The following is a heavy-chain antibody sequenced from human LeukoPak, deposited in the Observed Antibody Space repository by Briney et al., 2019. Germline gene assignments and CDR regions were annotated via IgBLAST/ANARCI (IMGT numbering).Heavy chain of an antibody. CDR3: AKCGTIFGVVTD. CDR1: GFTFSSYA. Sequence: GGSLRLSCAASGFTFSSYAMSWVRQAPGKGLEWVSAISGSGGSTYYADSVRGRFTISRDNSKNTLYLQMNSLRAEDTAVYYCAKCGTIFGVVTDWGQGTLVTVSS. CDR2: ISGSGGST. J-gene: IGHJ4*02. V-gene: IGHV3-23*01. D-gene: IGHD3-3*01.